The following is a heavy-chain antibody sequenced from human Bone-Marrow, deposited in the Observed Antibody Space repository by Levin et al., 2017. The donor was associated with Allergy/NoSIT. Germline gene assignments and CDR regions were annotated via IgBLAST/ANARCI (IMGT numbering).Heavy chain of an antibody. CDR1: GFTFSSYG. D-gene: IGHD2-2*01. CDR3: AKEWDQLLLFWFDP. V-gene: IGHV3-30*18. Sequence: GGSLRLSCAASGFTFSSYGMHWVRQSPGKGLEWVAVISYDGSNKYYADSVKGRFTISRDNSKNTLYLQMNSLRAEDTAVYYCAKEWDQLLLFWFDPWGQGTLVTVSS. CDR2: ISYDGSNK. J-gene: IGHJ5*02.